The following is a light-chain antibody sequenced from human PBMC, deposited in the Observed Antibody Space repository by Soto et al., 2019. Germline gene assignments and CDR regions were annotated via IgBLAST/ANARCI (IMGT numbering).Light chain of an antibody. CDR2: DKS. Sequence: EVVMRQSPATLSVSPVEGATLSRRASQRIGDTLAWYQHKPGQNPRLLIYDKSTRATGVKDRFSGSRSGTEFTLTIKSMQSEDFAVYYCQSYNNWQLTGGGGNQLDIK. CDR1: QRIGDT. CDR3: QSYNNWQLT. V-gene: IGKV3-15*01. J-gene: IGKJ4*01.